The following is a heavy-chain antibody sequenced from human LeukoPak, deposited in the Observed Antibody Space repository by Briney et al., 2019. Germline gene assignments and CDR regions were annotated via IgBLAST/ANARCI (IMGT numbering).Heavy chain of an antibody. V-gene: IGHV4-61*02. D-gene: IGHD2-2*01. CDR1: GDSISSSSYY. J-gene: IGHJ4*02. Sequence: PSETLSLTCTVSGDSISSSSYYWSWIRQPAGKGLEWIGRIYTSGSTNYNPSLKSRVTISVDTSKNQFSLKLNFVTAADTAVYYCARVSYQEGVDYWGQGTLVTVSS. CDR2: IYTSGST. CDR3: ARVSYQEGVDY.